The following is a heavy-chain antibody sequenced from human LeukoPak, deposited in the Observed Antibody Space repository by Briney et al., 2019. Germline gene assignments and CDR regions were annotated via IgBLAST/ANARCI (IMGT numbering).Heavy chain of an antibody. CDR2: ISGSSDNT. D-gene: IGHD3-22*01. J-gene: IGHJ4*02. Sequence: GGSLRLSCAASGFTFSSYAMSWVRQAPGKGLEWVSGISGSSDNTYYADSVKGRFTISRDNSKNTLYVQVNSLGTEDTAAYYCAKGSYYDSSGSFYFDYWGQGTLVTVSS. CDR3: AKGSYYDSSGSFYFDY. V-gene: IGHV3-23*01. CDR1: GFTFSSYA.